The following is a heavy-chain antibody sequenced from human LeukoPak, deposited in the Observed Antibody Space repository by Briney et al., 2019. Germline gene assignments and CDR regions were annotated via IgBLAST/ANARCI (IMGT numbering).Heavy chain of an antibody. V-gene: IGHV3-30*02. CDR2: IKFHGHET. D-gene: IGHD2-2*01. CDR3: AKDDLIVVVPAAEPAYYMDV. J-gene: IGHJ6*03. Sequence: PGGSLTLSCVASGFDFNNYDLHWVRQAPGKGLEWVAFIKFHGHETFYADSVEGRFTFSRDNSRNTVYLQMNSLRAEDTAVYYCAKDDLIVVVPAAEPAYYMDVWGKGTTVTVSS. CDR1: GFDFNNYD.